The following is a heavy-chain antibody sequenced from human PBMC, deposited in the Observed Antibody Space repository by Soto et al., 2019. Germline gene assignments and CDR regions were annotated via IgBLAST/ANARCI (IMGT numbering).Heavy chain of an antibody. Sequence: QVQLQESGPGLVKPSQTLSLTCTVSGGSISSGGYYWSWLRQHPGKGLEWIGYIYYSGSTYYNPSLKSRVTISVDTAKNQFSLKLSSVTAADTAVYYCARDKGGNMVYAIPPRLGAFDIWGQGTMVTVSS. V-gene: IGHV4-31*03. D-gene: IGHD2-8*01. CDR2: IYYSGST. CDR3: ARDKGGNMVYAIPPRLGAFDI. CDR1: GGSISSGGYY. J-gene: IGHJ3*02.